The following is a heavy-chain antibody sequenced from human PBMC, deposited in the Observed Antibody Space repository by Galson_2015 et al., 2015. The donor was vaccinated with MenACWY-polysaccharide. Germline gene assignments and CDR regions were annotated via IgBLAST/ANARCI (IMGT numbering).Heavy chain of an antibody. Sequence: SLRLSCAASGFTFSSYAMHWVRQAPGKGLEWVAVISYDGSNKYYADSVKGRFTISRDNSKNTLYLQMNSLRAEDTAVYYCARVKGIADNWGQGTLVTVSS. V-gene: IGHV3-30-3*01. CDR1: GFTFSSYA. CDR3: ARVKGIADN. D-gene: IGHD6-13*01. CDR2: ISYDGSNK. J-gene: IGHJ4*02.